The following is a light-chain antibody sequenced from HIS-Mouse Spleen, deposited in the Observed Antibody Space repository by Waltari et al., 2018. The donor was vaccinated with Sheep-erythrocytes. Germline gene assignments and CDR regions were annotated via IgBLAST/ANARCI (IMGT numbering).Light chain of an antibody. V-gene: IGKV1-5*03. CDR3: QQYNSYSPVYT. CDR1: QSISSW. CDR2: KAS. J-gene: IGKJ2*01. Sequence: DIQMTQSPSTLSASVGDRVTITSRASQSISSWLAWYQQKPGKAPKLLIYKASSLESGVPSRFSGSGSGTEFTLTISSLQPDDFATYYCQQYNSYSPVYTFGQGTKLEIK.